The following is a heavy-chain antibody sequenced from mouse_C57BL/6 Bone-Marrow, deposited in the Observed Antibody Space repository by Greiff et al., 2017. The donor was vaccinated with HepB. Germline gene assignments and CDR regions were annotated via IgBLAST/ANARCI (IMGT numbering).Heavy chain of an antibody. Sequence: VQLQQSGAELVKPGASVKISCKASGYAFSSYWMNWVKQRPGKGLEWIGQIYPGDGDTNYNGKFKGKATLTADKSSSTAYMQLSSLTSEDSAVYFCARKGGYGRYFDYWGQGTTLTVSS. CDR2: IYPGDGDT. CDR1: GYAFSSYW. D-gene: IGHD2-2*01. J-gene: IGHJ2*01. CDR3: ARKGGYGRYFDY. V-gene: IGHV1-80*01.